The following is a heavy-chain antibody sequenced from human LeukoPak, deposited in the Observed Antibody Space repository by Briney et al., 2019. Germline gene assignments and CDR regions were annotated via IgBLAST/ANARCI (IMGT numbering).Heavy chain of an antibody. Sequence: PGGSLRLSCEASGFPFSTSGMHWVRRAPGKGLGWISYISTGSSIIHYADSVQGRFTISRDDGKNSLYLQMNSLRVEDTAVFHCVTDWPVWWGQGILVTVSS. V-gene: IGHV3-48*01. CDR1: GFPFSTSG. CDR2: ISTGSSII. D-gene: IGHD3-16*01. CDR3: VTDWPVW. J-gene: IGHJ4*02.